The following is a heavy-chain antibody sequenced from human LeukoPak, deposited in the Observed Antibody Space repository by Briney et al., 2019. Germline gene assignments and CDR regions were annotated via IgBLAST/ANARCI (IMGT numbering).Heavy chain of an antibody. Sequence: SQTLSPTCAVSGYSISSVYYWGWIRQPPGKGLEWIGSIYHSASTYYNPSLKSRVTISVDTSKNQFSLKLSSVTAADTAVYYCAGLLLSGEYYYYYGMDVWGQGTTVTVSS. J-gene: IGHJ6*02. CDR1: GYSISSVYY. V-gene: IGHV4-38-2*01. CDR3: AGLLLSGEYYYYYGMDV. CDR2: IYHSAST. D-gene: IGHD2-2*01.